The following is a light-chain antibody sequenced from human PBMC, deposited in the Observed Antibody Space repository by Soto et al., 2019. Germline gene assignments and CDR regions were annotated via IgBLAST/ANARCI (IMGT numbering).Light chain of an antibody. Sequence: QSVLTQPPSASGSPGQSVTISCTGSNVGEYDYVSWYKQHPGKAPKLMIHEVTKRPSGVPDRFSGSKSGNTASLTVSGLQAEDEADYYCSSFAGSNIWVFGGGTKVTVL. CDR1: NVGEYDY. J-gene: IGLJ3*02. CDR2: EVT. CDR3: SSFAGSNIWV. V-gene: IGLV2-8*01.